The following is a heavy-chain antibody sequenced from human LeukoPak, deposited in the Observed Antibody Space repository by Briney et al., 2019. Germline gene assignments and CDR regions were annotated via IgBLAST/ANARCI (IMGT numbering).Heavy chain of an antibody. CDR2: ISDSAGIT. CDR1: GFTFSTYV. J-gene: IGHJ4*02. D-gene: IGHD3-16*01. CDR3: AKWKFGN. Sequence: GGTLRLSCAASGFTFSTYVMSWVRQAPGKGLEWVSAISDSAGITYYADSVKGRFTISRYNSKNTLYLQMNSLRAEDTAVYYCAKWKFGNWGQGTLVTVSS. V-gene: IGHV3-23*01.